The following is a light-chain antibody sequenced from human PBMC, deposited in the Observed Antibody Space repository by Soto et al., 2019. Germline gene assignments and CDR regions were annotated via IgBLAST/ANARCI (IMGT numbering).Light chain of an antibody. Sequence: IQLTQSPSSLSASVGDRVTITCRASQGISSYLCWYQQKPGKAPNLLIYDASTLHSGVPSRFSGGGSGTDFTLTISRLQPEDFATYYCQQVNVYPSTFGGGTKVEIK. CDR2: DAS. CDR3: QQVNVYPST. CDR1: QGISSY. J-gene: IGKJ4*01. V-gene: IGKV1-9*01.